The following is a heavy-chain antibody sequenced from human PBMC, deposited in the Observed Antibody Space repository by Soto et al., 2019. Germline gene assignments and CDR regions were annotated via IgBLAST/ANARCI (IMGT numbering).Heavy chain of an antibody. J-gene: IGHJ4*02. CDR1: GFTSNDHG. D-gene: IGHD3-16*01. V-gene: IGHV3-9*02. CDR3: VKDIEPGGAHY. CDR2: IIWNTGNT. Sequence: VQLVESGGLVQPGKSLRLSCAASGFTSNDHGMHWVRQAPGKGLEWVAGIIWNTGNTGYTDSVKGRFTISRDNANNSLYLQMNSLRPDDTALYYCVKDIEPGGAHYWGQGTLVTVSS.